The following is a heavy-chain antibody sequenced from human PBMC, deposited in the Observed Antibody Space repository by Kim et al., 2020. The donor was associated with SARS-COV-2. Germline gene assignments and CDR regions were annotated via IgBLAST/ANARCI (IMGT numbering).Heavy chain of an antibody. CDR3: ARESLVTFSLLAAAGQTPPWFDP. J-gene: IGHJ5*02. CDR1: GFTFSNYA. D-gene: IGHD6-13*01. Sequence: GGSLRLSCAASGFTFSNYAMSWVRQAPGKGLEWVAVISYDGSNKYYADSVKGRFTISRDNSKNTLYLQMNSLRAEDTAVYYCARESLVTFSLLAAAGQTPPWFDPWGQGTLVTVSS. V-gene: IGHV3-30*04. CDR2: ISYDGSNK.